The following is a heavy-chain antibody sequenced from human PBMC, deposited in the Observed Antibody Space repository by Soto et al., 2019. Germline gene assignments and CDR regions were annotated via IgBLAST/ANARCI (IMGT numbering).Heavy chain of an antibody. CDR3: ATGESKFYHDDTPYYPLEF. Sequence: ASVKVSGKASVYTFTGYAMQWVRQAPGQGLEGMGWINPNSGGTNYAQNFQGRVTMTRDTSISTAYIELSRLRSDDTAVFYCATGESKFYHDDTPYYPLEFWGPGTQVTVS. V-gene: IGHV1-2*02. CDR2: INPNSGGT. J-gene: IGHJ4*02. D-gene: IGHD3-10*01. CDR1: VYTFTGYA.